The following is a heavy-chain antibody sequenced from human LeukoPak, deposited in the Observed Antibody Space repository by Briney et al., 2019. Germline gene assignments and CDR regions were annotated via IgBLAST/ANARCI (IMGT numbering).Heavy chain of an antibody. V-gene: IGHV1-46*01. Sequence: ASVTVSCKSSGYTFTSYYMHWVRQPPGQGLEWMGIINPSGGSSSYAQKFQGRVTMTRDTSTSTVYMELSSLRSEDTAVYYCARDHYYDSSGYLVAFDYWGQGTLVTVSS. CDR3: ARDHYYDSSGYLVAFDY. J-gene: IGHJ4*02. CDR2: INPSGGSS. D-gene: IGHD3-22*01. CDR1: GYTFTSYY.